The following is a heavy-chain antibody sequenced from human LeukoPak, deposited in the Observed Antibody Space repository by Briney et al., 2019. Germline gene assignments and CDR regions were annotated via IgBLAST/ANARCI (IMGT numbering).Heavy chain of an antibody. Sequence: GGSLRLSCAASGFTFGTFAMTWVRQAPGKGLEWVLTVSDSGDVTYSADSVKGRFTISRDNSGNTLFLRMVSLRAEDTAVYYCARYPSYSYSLDYWGPGTLVTVSS. CDR3: ARYPSYSYSLDY. CDR1: GFTFGTFA. V-gene: IGHV3-23*01. J-gene: IGHJ4*02. D-gene: IGHD5-18*01. CDR2: VSDSGDVT.